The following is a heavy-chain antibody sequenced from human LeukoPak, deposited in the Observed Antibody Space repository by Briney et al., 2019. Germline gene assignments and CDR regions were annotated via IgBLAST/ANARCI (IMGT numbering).Heavy chain of an antibody. J-gene: IGHJ4*02. V-gene: IGHV4-59*01. Sequence: NPSETLSLTCTVSGGSISSYYWSWIRQPPGKGLEWIGYIYYSGSTNYNPSLKSRVTISVDTSKNQFSLKLSSVTAADTAVYYCASVSGEDSSGYVLDYWGQETLVTVSS. D-gene: IGHD3-22*01. CDR3: ASVSGEDSSGYVLDY. CDR2: IYYSGST. CDR1: GGSISSYY.